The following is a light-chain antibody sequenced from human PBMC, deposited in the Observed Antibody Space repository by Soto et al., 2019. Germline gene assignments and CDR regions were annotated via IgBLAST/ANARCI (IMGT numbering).Light chain of an antibody. CDR2: GAS. Sequence: EIVMAQSPATLSVPPGEGATVSWRASQSVSSNLAWYQQKPGQAPRLLIYGASTRATGIPARFSGSGSGTEFTLTISSLQSEDFALYYCQQYNDWPLTFGQGTKVDIK. CDR3: QQYNDWPLT. V-gene: IGKV3-15*01. J-gene: IGKJ1*01. CDR1: QSVSSN.